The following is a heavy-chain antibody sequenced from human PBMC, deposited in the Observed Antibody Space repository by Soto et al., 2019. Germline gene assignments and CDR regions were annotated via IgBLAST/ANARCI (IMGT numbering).Heavy chain of an antibody. D-gene: IGHD2-15*01. CDR2: IIPIFGTA. J-gene: IGHJ4*02. CDR1: GGTFSSYA. V-gene: IGHV1-69*01. CDR3: ARAILSGYCSGGSCYYFDY. Sequence: QVQLVQSGAEVKKPGSSVKVSCKASGGTFSSYAISWVRQAPGQGLEWMGGIIPIFGTANYAQKFQGRVTITADESTSKAYMELSSLRSEDTAVYYCARAILSGYCSGGSCYYFDYWGQGTLVTVSS.